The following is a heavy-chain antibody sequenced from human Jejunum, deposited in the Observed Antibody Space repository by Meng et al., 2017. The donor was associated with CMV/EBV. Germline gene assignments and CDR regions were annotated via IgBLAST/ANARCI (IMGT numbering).Heavy chain of an antibody. V-gene: IGHV3-7*01. Sequence: SCAASGFTVSTYWMTWVRQAPGKGLEWVANIKQDGSEKYYVDSVKGRFTISRDNAKNSLFLQMNSLRAEDTAMYYCARNAQGSGYWGQGTLVTVSS. J-gene: IGHJ4*02. CDR2: IKQDGSEK. CDR3: ARNAQGSGY. CDR1: GFTVSTYW. D-gene: IGHD3-10*01.